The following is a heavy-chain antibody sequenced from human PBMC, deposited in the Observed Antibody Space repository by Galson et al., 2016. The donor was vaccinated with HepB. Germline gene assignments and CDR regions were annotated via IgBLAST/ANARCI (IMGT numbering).Heavy chain of an antibody. Sequence: SVKVSCKASGYAFTSYPMHWVRQAPGQRLEWIGWINADNGNTKYSQKFQDTVTITRDTSASTAYMELSSLRSEDTAGYYCVRAVVVVIAATPFYGLDVWGQGTTVTVSS. J-gene: IGHJ6*02. D-gene: IGHD2-15*01. CDR1: GYAFTSYP. CDR3: VRAVVVVIAATPFYGLDV. V-gene: IGHV1-3*01. CDR2: INADNGNT.